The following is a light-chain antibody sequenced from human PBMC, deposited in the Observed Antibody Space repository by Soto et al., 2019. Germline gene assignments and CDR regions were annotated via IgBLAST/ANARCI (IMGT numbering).Light chain of an antibody. J-gene: IGKJ1*01. CDR2: GTS. Sequence: EIVLTQSPGTLSLSPGEIATLSFSASQSVGSNYLAWFQQKPGQAPRLLIYGTSSRATGIPDRFSGSGSGTDFTLTISRLEPEDFAVYYCQQYDTSPRTFGQGTKVDIK. CDR1: QSVGSNY. CDR3: QQYDTSPRT. V-gene: IGKV3-20*01.